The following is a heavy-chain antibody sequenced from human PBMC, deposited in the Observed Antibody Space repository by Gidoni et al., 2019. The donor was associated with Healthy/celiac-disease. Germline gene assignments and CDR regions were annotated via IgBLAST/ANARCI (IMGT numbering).Heavy chain of an antibody. V-gene: IGHV4-34*01. D-gene: IGHD3-9*01. CDR3: ARGLFGNRYFDWLLRGFDY. J-gene: IGHJ4*02. Sequence: QVQLQQWGAGLLKPSETLSLTCAVYGGSFSGSYWSWIRQPPGKGLEWIGEINHSGSTNYNPSLKSRVTISVDTSKNQFSLKLSSVTAADTAVYYCARGLFGNRYFDWLLRGFDYWGQGTLVTVSS. CDR1: GGSFSGSY. CDR2: INHSGST.